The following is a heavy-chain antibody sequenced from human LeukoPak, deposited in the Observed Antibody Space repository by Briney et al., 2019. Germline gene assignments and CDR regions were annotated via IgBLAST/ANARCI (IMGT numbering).Heavy chain of an antibody. Sequence: GGSLRLSCAASGSTFSSYWMSWVRQAPGKGLEWVASIKQDGSEKYYVDSVKGRFTISRDNAKNSLYLQMNSLRAEDTAVYYCARDFGYGDYVVDYWGQGTLVTVSS. V-gene: IGHV3-7*01. D-gene: IGHD4-17*01. CDR3: ARDFGYGDYVVDY. J-gene: IGHJ4*02. CDR2: IKQDGSEK. CDR1: GSTFSSYW.